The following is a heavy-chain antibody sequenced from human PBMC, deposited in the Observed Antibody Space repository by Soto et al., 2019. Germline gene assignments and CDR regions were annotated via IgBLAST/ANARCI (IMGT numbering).Heavy chain of an antibody. V-gene: IGHV3-15*01. CDR2: VKSKADGGSG. D-gene: IGHD1-26*01. CDR1: GFTFSTYA. Sequence: TGGSLRLSCTGSGFTFSTYARSWVRQAPGKGLEWVGRVKSKADGGSGDYAAPVKGRFVVSRDDSKDIVYLQMNSLKIEDTGVYYCTTDSRTTLPEIRFDYWGHGTQVTVSS. CDR3: TTDSRTTLPEIRFDY. J-gene: IGHJ4*01.